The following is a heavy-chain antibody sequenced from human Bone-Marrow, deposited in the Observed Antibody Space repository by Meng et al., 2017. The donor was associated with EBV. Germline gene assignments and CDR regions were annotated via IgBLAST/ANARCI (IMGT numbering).Heavy chain of an antibody. D-gene: IGHD6-19*01. Sequence: QLQLRESGPGQVKPSEILSLTCTVSGDSISSFYYWGWIRQPPGRGLEWIGSVHYTGSTYYSPSLKSRVTVSVDTSKNQFSLRLTSVTAADTAVYYCARPFPSWQSPRLDPFGAWGQGTLVTVSA. V-gene: IGHV4-39*01. CDR3: ARPFPSWQSPRLDPFGA. CDR2: VHYTGST. J-gene: IGHJ5*02. CDR1: GDSISSFYY.